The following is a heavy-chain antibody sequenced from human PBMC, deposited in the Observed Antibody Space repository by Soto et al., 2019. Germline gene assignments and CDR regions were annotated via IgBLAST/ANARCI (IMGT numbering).Heavy chain of an antibody. V-gene: IGHV3-30*18. J-gene: IGHJ4*02. D-gene: IGHD3-10*01. Sequence: GGSLRLSCAASGFTFSSYGMHWVRQAPGKGLEWVAVISYDGSNKYYADSVKGRFTISRDNSKNTLYLQMNSLRAEDTAVYYCAKDGLYYYGSGSHFDYWGQGTLVTVSS. CDR3: AKDGLYYYGSGSHFDY. CDR1: GFTFSSYG. CDR2: ISYDGSNK.